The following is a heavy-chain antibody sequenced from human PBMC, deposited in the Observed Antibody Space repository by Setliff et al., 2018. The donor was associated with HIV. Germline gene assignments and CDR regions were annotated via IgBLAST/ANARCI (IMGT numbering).Heavy chain of an antibody. CDR1: GYSFTSYG. CDR3: ARGTTPLGWFDP. CDR2: ISAYNVNT. J-gene: IGHJ5*02. Sequence: VASVKVSCKASGYSFTSYGVSWVRQAPGQGLEWMEWISAYNVNTNYAQKLQGRVTMTTDTSTSTAYMELRSLRSDDTAVYYCARGTTPLGWFDPWGQGTLVTVSS. D-gene: IGHD2-2*01. V-gene: IGHV1-18*01.